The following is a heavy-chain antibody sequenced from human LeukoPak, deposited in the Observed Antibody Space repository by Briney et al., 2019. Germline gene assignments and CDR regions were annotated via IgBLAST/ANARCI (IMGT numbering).Heavy chain of an antibody. D-gene: IGHD6-13*01. J-gene: IGHJ5*02. V-gene: IGHV3-30*18. Sequence: GRSLRLSCAASGFTFSSYGMHWVRQAPGKGLEWVAVISYDGSNKYYADSVKGRFTISRDNSKNTLYLQMNSLRAEDTAVYYCAKDRDSSSCTPAGFDPWGQGTLVTVSS. CDR1: GFTFSSYG. CDR2: ISYDGSNK. CDR3: AKDRDSSSCTPAGFDP.